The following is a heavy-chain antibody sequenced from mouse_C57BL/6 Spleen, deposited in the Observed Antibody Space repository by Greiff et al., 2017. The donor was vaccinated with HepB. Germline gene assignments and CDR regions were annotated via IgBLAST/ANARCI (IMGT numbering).Heavy chain of an antibody. CDR3: ARRGNYGNYDDY. CDR1: GYAFSSSW. J-gene: IGHJ2*01. CDR2: IYPGDGDT. Sequence: QVQLQQSGPELVKPGASVKISCKASGYAFSSSWMNWVKQRPGKGLEWIGRIYPGDGDTNYNGKFKGKATLTADKSSSTAYMQLSSLTSEDSAVYFCARRGNYGNYDDYWGQGTTLTVSS. V-gene: IGHV1-82*01. D-gene: IGHD2-1*01.